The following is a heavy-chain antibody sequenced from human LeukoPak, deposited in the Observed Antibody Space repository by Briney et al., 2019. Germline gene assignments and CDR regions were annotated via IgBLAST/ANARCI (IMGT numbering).Heavy chain of an antibody. CDR1: GGSISSYY. V-gene: IGHV4-4*07. CDR2: IYTFGST. Sequence: SETLSLTCTVSGGSISSYYWSWIRQPAGKGREWVGCIYTFGSTNYNPSLKSRLTMSVDTSKNQLSLKQSSVTAADTAVYCCAREKGAATFGPSMLAFDIWGQGTMVTVSS. J-gene: IGHJ3*02. CDR3: AREKGAATFGPSMLAFDI. D-gene: IGHD2-15*01.